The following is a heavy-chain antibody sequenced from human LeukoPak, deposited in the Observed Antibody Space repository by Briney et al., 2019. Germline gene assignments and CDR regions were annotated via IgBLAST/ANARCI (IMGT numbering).Heavy chain of an antibody. D-gene: IGHD1-26*01. CDR3: ARVRVGAYFDY. J-gene: IGHJ4*02. V-gene: IGHV3-7*03. Sequence: QPGGSLRLSCAASGFTFSSHLMSWVRQAPGKGLEWVANIKQDGSEKYYADSVTGRFTISRDNAKNSLYLQMHSLRAEDTAVYYCARVRVGAYFDYWGQGTLVTVSS. CDR1: GFTFSSHL. CDR2: IKQDGSEK.